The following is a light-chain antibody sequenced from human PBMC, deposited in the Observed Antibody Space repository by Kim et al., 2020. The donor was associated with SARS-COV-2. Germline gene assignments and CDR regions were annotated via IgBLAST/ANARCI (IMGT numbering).Light chain of an antibody. V-gene: IGKV3-15*01. J-gene: IGKJ2*01. CDR2: AAT. CDR1: RTVSNN. Sequence: EIVMTQSPSTLSVSQGERATLSCRASRTVSNNLDWYQQKPGQAPRLLMYAATTRATGVPARFSGSGAGTSFTLTISSLQSEDFAVYICQQYDNWPPTFGQGTKLEI. CDR3: QQYDNWPPT.